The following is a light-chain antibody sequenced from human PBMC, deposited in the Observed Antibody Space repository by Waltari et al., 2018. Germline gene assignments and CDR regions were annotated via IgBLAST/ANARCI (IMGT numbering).Light chain of an antibody. CDR2: DVN. CDR1: SSAVGAYDY. J-gene: IGLJ1*01. Sequence: QSALIQPRAVSRSPGQSVIISCTGASSAVGAYDYVSWDQQHPGKAPTLIIYDVNNRPSGVPDRFSGSKSGNTASLTISGLQAEDEADYYCCSYAGNYANYVFGTGTKLT. V-gene: IGLV2-11*01. CDR3: CSYAGNYANYV.